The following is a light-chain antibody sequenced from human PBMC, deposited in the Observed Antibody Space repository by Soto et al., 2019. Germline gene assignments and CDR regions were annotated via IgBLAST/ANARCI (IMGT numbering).Light chain of an antibody. CDR3: QQRTNWPSST. Sequence: EIVLTQSPATLSLSPRERATLSCRASQSVRGYLAWYQQKPGHAPRLLIHVASSRATGTPARFSGSGSGTDFTLTISSLEPEDFAVYCCQQRTNWPSSTFGQGTRLEIK. CDR1: QSVRGY. CDR2: VAS. J-gene: IGKJ5*01. V-gene: IGKV3-11*01.